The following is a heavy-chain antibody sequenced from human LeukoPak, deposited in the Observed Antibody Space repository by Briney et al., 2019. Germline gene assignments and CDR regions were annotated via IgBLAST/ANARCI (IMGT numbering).Heavy chain of an antibody. CDR3: AKPTGYSSSSDAFDI. J-gene: IGHJ3*02. Sequence: GGSLRLSCAASGLSFSTHGMHWVRQAPGKGLEWVSAISGSGGSTYYADSVKGRFTISRDNSKNTLYLQMNSLRAEDTAVYYCAKPTGYSSSSDAFDIWGQGTMVTVSS. D-gene: IGHD6-13*01. CDR2: ISGSGGST. CDR1: GLSFSTHG. V-gene: IGHV3-23*01.